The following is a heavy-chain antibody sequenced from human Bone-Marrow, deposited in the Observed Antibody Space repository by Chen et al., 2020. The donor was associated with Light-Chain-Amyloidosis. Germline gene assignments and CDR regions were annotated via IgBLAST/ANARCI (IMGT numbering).Heavy chain of an antibody. CDR1: GFIFSNYD. CDR2: ISYDGNNT. CDR3: AKDRRPYDILTRYYSGFYYYYYGMDV. Sequence: QVQLVESGGGVVQPGRSLRLSCAASGFIFSNYDIHWVRQAPGKGLEWVALISYDGNNTYYVDAVKGRFTISRDNSKNKLYLQLSSLRPEDTAVYYCAKDRRPYDILTRYYSGFYYYYYGMDVWGQGTSVTVS. D-gene: IGHD3-9*01. J-gene: IGHJ6*02. V-gene: IGHV3-30*18.